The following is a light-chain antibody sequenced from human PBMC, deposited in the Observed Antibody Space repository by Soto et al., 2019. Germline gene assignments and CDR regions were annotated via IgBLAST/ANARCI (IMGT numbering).Light chain of an antibody. J-gene: IGKJ1*01. Sequence: EIVLTQSPGTVSLSPMEIDTLSVRASQSVSYYLAWYQQKPGQAPRLLIYDASSRATGVPDRFSGSGSGTDFTLTISRLEAEDFAMYYCQRYDSLRTFGQGTKVDIK. CDR2: DAS. V-gene: IGKV3-20*01. CDR3: QRYDSLRT. CDR1: QSVSYY.